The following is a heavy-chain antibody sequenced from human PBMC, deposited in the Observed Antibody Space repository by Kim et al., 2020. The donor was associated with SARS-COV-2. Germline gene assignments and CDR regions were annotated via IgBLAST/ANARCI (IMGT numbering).Heavy chain of an antibody. Sequence: SETLSPTCTVSGGSISSSSYYWGWIRQPPGKGPEWIGSIYYSGSTYYNPSLKSRVTISVDTSKNQFSLKLSSVTAADTAVYYCARQVINYDIWSGYYQGPIGVWGQGTTVTVSS. J-gene: IGHJ6*02. CDR1: GGSISSSSYY. V-gene: IGHV4-39*01. CDR3: ARQVINYDIWSGYYQGPIGV. CDR2: IYYSGST. D-gene: IGHD3-3*01.